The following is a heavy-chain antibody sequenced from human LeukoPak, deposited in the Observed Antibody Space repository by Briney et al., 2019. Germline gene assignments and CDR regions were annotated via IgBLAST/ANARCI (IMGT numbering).Heavy chain of an antibody. J-gene: IGHJ4*02. Sequence: ASVNVSCKASGYTFTSYAMHWVRQAPGQRLEWMGWINAGNGNTKYSQKFQGRVTITRDTSASTAYMELSSLRSEDTAVYYCARDSAAADNSFDYWGQGTLVTVSS. CDR2: INAGNGNT. CDR1: GYTFTSYA. CDR3: ARDSAAADNSFDY. V-gene: IGHV1-3*01. D-gene: IGHD6-13*01.